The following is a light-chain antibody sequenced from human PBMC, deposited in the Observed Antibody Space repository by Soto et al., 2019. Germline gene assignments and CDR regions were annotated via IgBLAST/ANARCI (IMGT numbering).Light chain of an antibody. Sequence: EIVLTQSPGTLSLSPGERATLSCRASQSVSSSYLAWYQQKPGQAPRLLIYGASSRATGIPDRFSCSGSGTDFTLTISRLEPEDFAVYYGQQYGSSPTFGGGTKVEIK. CDR2: GAS. V-gene: IGKV3-20*01. CDR3: QQYGSSPT. J-gene: IGKJ4*01. CDR1: QSVSSSY.